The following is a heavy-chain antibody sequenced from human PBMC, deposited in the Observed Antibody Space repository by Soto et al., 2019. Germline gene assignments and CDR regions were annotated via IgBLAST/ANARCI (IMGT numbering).Heavy chain of an antibody. J-gene: IGHJ4*02. CDR1: GFTFSSYS. CDR3: ARDLLKPHCSSTSCRHY. CDR2: ISSSSSTI. V-gene: IGHV3-48*01. Sequence: EVQLVESGGGLVQPGGSLRLSCAASGFTFSSYSMNWVRQAPGKGLEWVSYISSSSSTIYYADSVKGRFTISRDNAKNSLYLKMNSLRAEDTAVYYCARDLLKPHCSSTSCRHYWGQGTLVPVPS. D-gene: IGHD2-2*01.